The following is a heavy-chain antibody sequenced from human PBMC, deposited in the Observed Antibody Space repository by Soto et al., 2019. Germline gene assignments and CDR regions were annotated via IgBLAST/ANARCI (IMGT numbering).Heavy chain of an antibody. CDR3: ARGLITGSHYSGGWYYFDS. Sequence: SETLSLTCAVYGESFSGHIWTWIRQTPGKGLQWIGQINHSGSASYNPSLKSRGTISVHTSNSQFSLELSSVTAADTAVYYCARGLITGSHYSGGWYYFDSWGQGTQVTVSS. V-gene: IGHV4-34*01. CDR2: INHSGSA. D-gene: IGHD6-19*01. J-gene: IGHJ4*02. CDR1: GESFSGHI.